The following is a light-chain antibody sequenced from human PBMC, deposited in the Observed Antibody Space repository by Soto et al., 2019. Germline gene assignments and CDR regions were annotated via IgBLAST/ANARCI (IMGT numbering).Light chain of an antibody. V-gene: IGKV1-39*01. Sequence: DIQMTQSPSSLSGSVGDGVTITCRASQSISSYLNWYQQKPGKAPKLLIYAASSLQSGVPSRFSGSGSGTDFTLTISSLQPEDFATYYCQQSYSTPFTFGPGTKVDIK. J-gene: IGKJ3*01. CDR3: QQSYSTPFT. CDR1: QSISSY. CDR2: AAS.